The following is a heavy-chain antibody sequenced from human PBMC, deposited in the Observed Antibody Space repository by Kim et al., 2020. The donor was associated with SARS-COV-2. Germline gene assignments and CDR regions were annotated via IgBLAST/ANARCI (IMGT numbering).Heavy chain of an antibody. Sequence: SETLSLTCTVSRGSINDYYWSWIRQSPEKGLEWIGYIFYLGSTNYNPSLKSRVTISLDTSKNQFSLRLASVTGANTATYYCARSSSSRNNWFDPWGQGTLVTASS. CDR1: RGSINDYY. J-gene: IGHJ5*02. CDR3: ARSSSSRNNWFDP. CDR2: IFYLGST. V-gene: IGHV4-59*01. D-gene: IGHD6-13*01.